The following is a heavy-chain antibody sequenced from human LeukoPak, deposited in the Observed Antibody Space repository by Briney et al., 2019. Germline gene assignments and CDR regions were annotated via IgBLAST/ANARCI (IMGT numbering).Heavy chain of an antibody. J-gene: IGHJ4*02. CDR1: GDSASGGSISSRSYY. D-gene: IGHD5-18*01. V-gene: IGHV4-39*07. Sequence: SETLSLTCTVSGDSASGGSISSRSYYWGWIRQPPGKGLEWIGSIYYSGSTYYNPSLKSRVTISVDTSKNQFSLKLSSVTAADTAVYYCARDGYYYGMSHWGQGTLVTVSS. CDR3: ARDGYYYGMSH. CDR2: IYYSGST.